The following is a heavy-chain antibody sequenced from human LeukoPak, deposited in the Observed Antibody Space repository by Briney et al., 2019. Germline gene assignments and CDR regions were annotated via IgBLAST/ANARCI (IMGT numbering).Heavy chain of an antibody. D-gene: IGHD4-17*01. J-gene: IGHJ3*02. CDR1: AGSITSYY. CDR3: ARRGSPVYGDYDAFDI. Sequence: SETLSLTCTVSAGSITSYYCSCIRQPPGKGLEWTGSIHFGGSTHYNPSLRSRVTISVGTSNDWFSLKLSSVTAADTAVYYCARRGSPVYGDYDAFDIWGQGTMVTVSS. CDR2: IHFGGST. V-gene: IGHV4-59*01.